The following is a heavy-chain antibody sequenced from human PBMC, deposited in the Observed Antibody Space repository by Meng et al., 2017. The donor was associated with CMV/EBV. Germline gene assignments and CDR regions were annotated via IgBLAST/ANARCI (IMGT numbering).Heavy chain of an antibody. V-gene: IGHV4-4*07. J-gene: IGHJ5*02. CDR2: IYTSGST. CDR3: ARDLMNCSSTSCANWFDP. D-gene: IGHD2-2*01. CDR1: GGSISSYY. Sequence: QVQLQGPGPGRVKPSETRSLTCTVFGGSISSYYWSWIRQPAGKGLEWIGRIYTSGSTNYNPSLKSRVTMSVDTSKNQFSLKLSSVTAADTAVYYCARDLMNCSSTSCANWFDPWGQGTLVTVSS.